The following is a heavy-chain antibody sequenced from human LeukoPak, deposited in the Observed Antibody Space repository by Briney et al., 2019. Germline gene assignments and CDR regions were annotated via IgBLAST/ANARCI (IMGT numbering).Heavy chain of an antibody. Sequence: PSETLSLTCTVSGGSISSSSYYWGWIRQPPGKGLEWIGSIYYSGSTYYNPSLKSRVTMSVDTSKNQFSLKLSSVTAADTAVYYCARASWSGAFDIWGQGTMVTVSS. J-gene: IGHJ3*02. CDR2: IYYSGST. CDR1: GGSISSSSYY. D-gene: IGHD3-10*01. V-gene: IGHV4-39*07. CDR3: ARASWSGAFDI.